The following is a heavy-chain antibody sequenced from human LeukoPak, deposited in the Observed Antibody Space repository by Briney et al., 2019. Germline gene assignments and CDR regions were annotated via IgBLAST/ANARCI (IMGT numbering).Heavy chain of an antibody. CDR2: ISWNSGSI. CDR3: AKEKLPYYYDSSGYLLYDAFDI. J-gene: IGHJ3*02. D-gene: IGHD3-22*01. CDR1: GFTFDDYA. Sequence: GRSLRLSCAASGFTFDDYAMHWVRQAPGKGLEWVSGISWNSGSIGYADSVKGRFTISRDNAKNSLYLQMNSLRAEDMASYYCAKEKLPYYYDSSGYLLYDAFDIWGQGTMVTVSS. V-gene: IGHV3-9*03.